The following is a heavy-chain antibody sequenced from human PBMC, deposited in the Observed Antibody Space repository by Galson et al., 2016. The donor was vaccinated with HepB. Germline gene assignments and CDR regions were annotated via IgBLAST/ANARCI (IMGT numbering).Heavy chain of an antibody. J-gene: IGHJ3*01. D-gene: IGHD2-15*01. V-gene: IGHV3-23*01. Sequence: SLRLSCAVSGLSFNEFAMSWVRQAPGKGLEWVSGLNGGGASTFYADSVRGRFTVSRDNSKNTVFLQMNSLRLEDTALYYCAKGRSRCRYGNCYCLSDALDVWGRGTLVPVSS. CDR2: LNGGGAST. CDR1: GLSFNEFA. CDR3: AKGRSRCRYGNCYCLSDALDV.